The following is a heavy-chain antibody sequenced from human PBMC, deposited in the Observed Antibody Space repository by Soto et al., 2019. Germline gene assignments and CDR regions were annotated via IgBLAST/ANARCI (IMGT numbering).Heavy chain of an antibody. CDR3: ASSRLIVAGTKIFDY. CDR1: GFTFSSYA. CDR2: ISGSGGST. J-gene: IGHJ4*02. D-gene: IGHD6-19*01. Sequence: PGGSLRLSCAASGFTFSSYAMSWVRQAPGKGLEWVSAISGSGGSTYYADSVKGRFTISRDNSKNTLYLQMNSLRAEDTAVYYCASSRLIVAGTKIFDYWGQGTLVTVSS. V-gene: IGHV3-23*01.